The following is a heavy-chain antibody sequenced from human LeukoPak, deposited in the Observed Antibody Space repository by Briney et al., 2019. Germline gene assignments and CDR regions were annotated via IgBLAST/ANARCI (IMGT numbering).Heavy chain of an antibody. D-gene: IGHD3-9*01. CDR1: GGSISSSSYY. CDR2: IYYSGST. Sequence: SETLSLTCTVSGGSISSSSYYWGWIRQPPGKGLEWIGSIYYSGSTYYNPSLKSRVTISVDTSKNQFSLKLSSVTAADTAVYYCARVDWSSNDYWGQGTLVTVSS. J-gene: IGHJ4*02. V-gene: IGHV4-39*07. CDR3: ARVDWSSNDY.